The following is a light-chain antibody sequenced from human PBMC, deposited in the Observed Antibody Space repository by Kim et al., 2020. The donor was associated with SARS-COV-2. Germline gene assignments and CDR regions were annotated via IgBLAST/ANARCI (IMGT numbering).Light chain of an antibody. CDR1: QSVSSY. CDR3: QQRSNWPLT. V-gene: IGKV3-11*01. Sequence: LSPEERATLSCRASQSVSSYLAWYQQKPGQAPRLLIYDASNRATGIPARFSGSGSGTDFTLTISSLEPEDFAVYYCQQRSNWPLTFGPGTKVDIK. J-gene: IGKJ3*01. CDR2: DAS.